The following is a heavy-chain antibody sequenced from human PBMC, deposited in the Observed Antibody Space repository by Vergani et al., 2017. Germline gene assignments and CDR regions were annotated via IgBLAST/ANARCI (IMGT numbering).Heavy chain of an antibody. J-gene: IGHJ4*02. V-gene: IGHV3-21*01. CDR3: ARDLGSSSLYYFDS. D-gene: IGHD6-13*01. CDR2: ISSSSSYI. CDR1: GFTFSSYS. Sequence: EVQLVESGGGLVKPGGSLRLSCAASGFTFSSYSMNWVRQAPGKGLEWVSFISSSSSYIYYADSVKGRFTISSDNAKNSLYLQMNSLRAEDTAVYYCARDLGSSSLYYFDSWGQGTLVTVSS.